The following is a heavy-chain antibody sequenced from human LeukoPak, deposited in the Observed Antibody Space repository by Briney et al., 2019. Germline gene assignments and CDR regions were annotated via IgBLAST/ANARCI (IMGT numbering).Heavy chain of an antibody. Sequence: ASVKVSCKASGYTFTSYDINWVRQATGQGLEWIGWMNPNSGNTGYAQKFQGRVTMTRNTSISTAYMELSSLRSEDTAVYYCARERVAVAGRTIDYWGQGTLVTVSS. J-gene: IGHJ4*02. D-gene: IGHD6-19*01. CDR1: GYTFTSYD. CDR2: MNPNSGNT. CDR3: ARERVAVAGRTIDY. V-gene: IGHV1-8*01.